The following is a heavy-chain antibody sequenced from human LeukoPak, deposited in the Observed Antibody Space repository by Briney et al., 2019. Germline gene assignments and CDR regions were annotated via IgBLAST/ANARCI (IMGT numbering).Heavy chain of an antibody. Sequence: SVKVSCKASGGTFSSYAISWVRQAPGQGLEWMGRIIPIFGTANYAQKFQGRVTITADKSTSTAYMELSSLRSEDTAVYYCARAPRGYGSGLNWFDPWGQGTLVTVSS. J-gene: IGHJ5*02. D-gene: IGHD5-18*01. V-gene: IGHV1-69*06. CDR3: ARAPRGYGSGLNWFDP. CDR2: IIPIFGTA. CDR1: GGTFSSYA.